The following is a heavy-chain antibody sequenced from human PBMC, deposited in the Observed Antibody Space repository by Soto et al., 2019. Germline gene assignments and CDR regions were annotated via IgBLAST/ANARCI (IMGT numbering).Heavy chain of an antibody. V-gene: IGHV1-18*04. CDR1: GYTFTTYG. J-gene: IGHJ6*02. Sequence: ASVKVSCKASGYTFTTYGINRVRQAPGQGLEWMGWVSPYNGDTSYAQKVQGRVTMTTDTSTTTAYLELRSLRSDDTAVYYCAREVGHMDVWGQGTTVTVSS. D-gene: IGHD2-2*01. CDR2: VSPYNGDT. CDR3: AREVGHMDV.